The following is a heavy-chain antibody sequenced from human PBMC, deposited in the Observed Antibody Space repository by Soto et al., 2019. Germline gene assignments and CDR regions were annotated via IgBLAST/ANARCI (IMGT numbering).Heavy chain of an antibody. J-gene: IGHJ4*02. Sequence: SETLSLTCTVSGGSISSGGYYWSWIRQHPGKGLEWIGHIYYSGSTYYNPSLKSRVTISVDTSKNQFSLKLSSVTAADTAVYYCARSLAARPTPIDYWGQGTLVTVS. V-gene: IGHV4-31*03. CDR3: ARSLAARPTPIDY. CDR1: GGSISSGGYY. CDR2: IYYSGST. D-gene: IGHD6-6*01.